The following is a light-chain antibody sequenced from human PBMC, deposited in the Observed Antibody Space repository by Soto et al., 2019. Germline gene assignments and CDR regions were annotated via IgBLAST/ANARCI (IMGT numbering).Light chain of an antibody. CDR3: QHYNSYSEA. Sequence: DIQMPQSTSTLSASVGVRVTITCRASQSISSWLAWYQQKPGKAPKLLIYKASTLKSGVPSRFSGSGSGTEFTLTISSLQPDDFATYYCQHYNSYSEAFGQGTKVDI. V-gene: IGKV1-5*03. CDR1: QSISSW. CDR2: KAS. J-gene: IGKJ1*01.